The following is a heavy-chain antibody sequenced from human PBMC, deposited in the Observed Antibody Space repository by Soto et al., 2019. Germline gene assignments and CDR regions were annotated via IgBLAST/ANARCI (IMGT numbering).Heavy chain of an antibody. CDR1: GGTFSSYA. J-gene: IGHJ4*02. CDR3: ARERLYYDILTGYFDY. CDR2: IIPIFGTA. V-gene: IGHV1-69*01. D-gene: IGHD3-9*01. Sequence: QVQLVQSGAEVKKPGSSVKVSCKASGGTFSSYAISWVRQSPGQGLEWMGGIIPIFGTANYAQKFQSRVTITADESTSTAYMELSSLRSEDTAVYYCARERLYYDILTGYFDYWGQGTLVTVSS.